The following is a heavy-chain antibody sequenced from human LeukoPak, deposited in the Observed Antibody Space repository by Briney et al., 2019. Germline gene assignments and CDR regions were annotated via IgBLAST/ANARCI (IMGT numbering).Heavy chain of an antibody. Sequence: GGSLRLSCAASGFTFSSYAMHWVRQAPGKGLKWVAVISYDGSNKYYADSVKGRFTISRDNSKNTLYLQMNSLRAEDTAVYYCARDLRYCSSTSCPRGFDYWGQGTLVTVSS. J-gene: IGHJ4*02. V-gene: IGHV3-30*04. D-gene: IGHD2-2*01. CDR2: ISYDGSNK. CDR1: GFTFSSYA. CDR3: ARDLRYCSSTSCPRGFDY.